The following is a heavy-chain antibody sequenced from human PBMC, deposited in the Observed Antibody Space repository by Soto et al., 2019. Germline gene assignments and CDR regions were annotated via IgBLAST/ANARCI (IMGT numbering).Heavy chain of an antibody. CDR3: ARGSSNWAYYFDF. V-gene: IGHV1-8*01. J-gene: IGHJ4*02. CDR2: MNPNSGNT. CDR1: GYTFTSYD. D-gene: IGHD6-13*01. Sequence: ASVKVSCKASGYTFTSYDINWVRQATGQGLEWMGWMNPNSGNTGHAQKFQGRVTMTRNTSISTAYMELSSLRSEDTAVYYCARGSSNWAYYFDFWGQGTLVTVSS.